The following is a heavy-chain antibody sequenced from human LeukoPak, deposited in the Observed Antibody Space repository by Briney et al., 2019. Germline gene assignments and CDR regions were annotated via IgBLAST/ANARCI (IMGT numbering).Heavy chain of an antibody. Sequence: GGSLRLSCAASEFTFSTYGMHWVRQAPGKGLEWVAVISYDGSYKFYADSVKGRFTISRDNSKSTLYLQMNSLRAEDTAVYYCAKCGNSGCHLIDYWGQGTLVTVSS. CDR2: ISYDGSYK. CDR1: EFTFSTYG. V-gene: IGHV3-30*18. CDR3: AKCGNSGCHLIDY. D-gene: IGHD5-12*01. J-gene: IGHJ4*02.